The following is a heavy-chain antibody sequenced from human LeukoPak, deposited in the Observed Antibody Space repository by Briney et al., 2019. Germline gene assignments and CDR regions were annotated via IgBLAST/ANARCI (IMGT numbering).Heavy chain of an antibody. J-gene: IGHJ2*01. D-gene: IGHD6-6*01. CDR3: ARASHGWYFDL. CDR1: GGSFSGYY. Sequence: PSETLSLTCAVYGGSFSGYYWSWIRQPPGKGLEWIGEINHSGSTYYNPSLKSRVTISVDTSKNQFSLKLSSVTAADTAVYYCARASHGWYFDLWGRGTLVTVSS. V-gene: IGHV4-34*01. CDR2: INHSGST.